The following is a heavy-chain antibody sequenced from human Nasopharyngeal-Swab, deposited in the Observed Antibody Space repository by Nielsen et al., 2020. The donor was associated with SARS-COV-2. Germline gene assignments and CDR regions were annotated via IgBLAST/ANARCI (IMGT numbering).Heavy chain of an antibody. V-gene: IGHV3-23*01. CDR2: ISGSGGST. CDR1: GFTFSSYA. Sequence: GESLKTPCAASGFTFSSYAMSWVRQAPGKGLEWVSAISGSGGSTYYADSVKGRFTISRDNSKNTLYLQMNSLRAEDTAVYYCAKWDGAGFGFWGQGTLVTVSS. D-gene: IGHD6-19*01. J-gene: IGHJ4*02. CDR3: AKWDGAGFGF.